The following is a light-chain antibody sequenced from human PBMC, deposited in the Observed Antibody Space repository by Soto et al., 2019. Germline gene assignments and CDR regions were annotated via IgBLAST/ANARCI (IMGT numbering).Light chain of an antibody. CDR1: QSISVW. J-gene: IGKJ1*01. Sequence: DIQITQSRSNLSASVGDRVTITCRASQSISVWLAWYQQKAGKAPNLLIYKASRLESGVPSRFSGSGSETEFTLTISGLQPGDSATYYCQQYNSYSPTFGQGTKVDIK. CDR3: QQYNSYSPT. CDR2: KAS. V-gene: IGKV1-5*03.